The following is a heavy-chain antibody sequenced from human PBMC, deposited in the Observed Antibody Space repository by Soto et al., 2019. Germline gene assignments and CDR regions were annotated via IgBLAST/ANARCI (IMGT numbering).Heavy chain of an antibody. CDR1: GYSYTSYW. J-gene: IGHJ6*02. CDR2: LYPGDSDT. V-gene: IGHV5-51*01. Sequence: PGESLKISCKASGYSYTSYWIGWVRQMPGQGLEGVGILYPGDSDTRYSPSVQGQVTISADKSISTAYLQWSSLKASDTAMYYCARQSHATYYYYGMDVWGQGTTVTVSS. CDR3: ARQSHATYYYYGMDV.